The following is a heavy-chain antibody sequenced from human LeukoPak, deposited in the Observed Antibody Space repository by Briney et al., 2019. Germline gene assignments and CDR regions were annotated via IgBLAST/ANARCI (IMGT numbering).Heavy chain of an antibody. V-gene: IGHV4-34*01. D-gene: IGHD1-26*01. CDR3: ARGRVWEPNYYYYYYMDV. CDR2: INHSGST. CDR1: GRSFSGYY. Sequence: PSETLSLTCAVYGRSFSGYYWSWIRQPPGKGLEWIGEINHSGSTNYNPSLKSRVTISVDTSKNQFSLKLSSVTAADTAVYYCARGRVWEPNYYYYYYMDVWGKGTTVTVSS. J-gene: IGHJ6*03.